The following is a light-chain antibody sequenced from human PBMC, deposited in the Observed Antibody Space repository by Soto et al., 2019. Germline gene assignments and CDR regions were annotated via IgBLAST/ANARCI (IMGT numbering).Light chain of an antibody. CDR2: DAS. V-gene: IGKV1-5*01. CDR3: QRYHPYW. CDR1: HSINNW. J-gene: IGKJ1*01. Sequence: DIQMTQSPSTLSASVGDRVTITCRASHSINNWLAWYQQKPGKAPKLLIYDASSLESGVPSRFSGSGSGTEVTITCRRPQADDVASNEIQRYHPYWFGQGTKVDIK.